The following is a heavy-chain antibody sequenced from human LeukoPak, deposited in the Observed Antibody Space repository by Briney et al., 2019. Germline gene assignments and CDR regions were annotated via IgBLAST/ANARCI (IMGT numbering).Heavy chain of an antibody. CDR3: ARVSEYGSGIEKDYYYYMDV. V-gene: IGHV4-61*03. Sequence: PSETLSLTCTVSGGSISSSSYYWGWIRQPPGKGLEWIGYIYYSGSSNYNPSLKSRVTISVDTSKNHFSLNLSSVTAADTAVYYCARVSEYGSGIEKDYYYYMDVWGKGTTVTISS. CDR1: GGSISSSSYY. CDR2: IYYSGSS. D-gene: IGHD3-10*01. J-gene: IGHJ6*03.